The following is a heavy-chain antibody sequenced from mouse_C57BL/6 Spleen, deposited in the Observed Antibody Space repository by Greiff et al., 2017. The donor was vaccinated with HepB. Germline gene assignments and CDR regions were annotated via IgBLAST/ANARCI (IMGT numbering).Heavy chain of an antibody. Sequence: QVQLQQPGAELVKPGASVKLSCKASGYTFTSYWMHWVKQRPGQGLEWIGMIHPNSGSTNYNEKFKSKATLTVDKSSSTAYMQLSSLTSEDSAVYYCAREEDDYDGIAYWGQGTLVTVSA. V-gene: IGHV1-64*01. CDR3: AREEDDYDGIAY. D-gene: IGHD2-4*01. CDR1: GYTFTSYW. J-gene: IGHJ3*01. CDR2: IHPNSGST.